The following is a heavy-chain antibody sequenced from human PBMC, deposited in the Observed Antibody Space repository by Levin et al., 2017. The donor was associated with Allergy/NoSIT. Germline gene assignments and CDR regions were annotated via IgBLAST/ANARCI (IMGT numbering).Heavy chain of an antibody. CDR2: INHSGST. CDR1: GGSFSGYY. CDR3: ARAGSSGWSRAFDI. V-gene: IGHV4-34*01. J-gene: IGHJ3*02. D-gene: IGHD6-19*01. Sequence: GSLRLSCAVYGGSFSGYYWSWIRQPPGKGLEWIGEINHSGSTNYNPSLKSRVTISVDTSKNQFSLKLSSVTAADTAVYYCARAGSSGWSRAFDIWGQGTMVAVSS.